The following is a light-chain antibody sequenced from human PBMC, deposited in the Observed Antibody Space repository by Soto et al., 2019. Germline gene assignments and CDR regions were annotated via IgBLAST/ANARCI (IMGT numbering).Light chain of an antibody. Sequence: EIVMTQSPATLSVSPGEGATLSCWASQSVGGNLAWYQQKPGQAPRLLIYGASTRATGIPARFSGSGSGTEFTLTISSLQSEDFAVYYCQQSNKWPLTCGGGTKGEIK. V-gene: IGKV3-15*01. CDR3: QQSNKWPLT. CDR2: GAS. CDR1: QSVGGN. J-gene: IGKJ4*01.